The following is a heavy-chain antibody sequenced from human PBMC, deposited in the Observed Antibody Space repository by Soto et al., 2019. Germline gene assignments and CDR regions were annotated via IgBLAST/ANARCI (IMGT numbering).Heavy chain of an antibody. V-gene: IGHV4-30-2*01. D-gene: IGHD4-17*01. CDR1: GGSISSGGYS. CDR2: TYHSGST. J-gene: IGHJ6*02. Sequence: QLQLQESGSGLVKPSQTLSLTCAVSGGSISSGGYSWSWIRQPPGKGLEWIGYTYHSGSTYYNPSLKSRVTIXVXRXKNQFSLKLSSVTAADTAVYYCARAHYGDYGYGMDVWGQGTTVTVSS. CDR3: ARAHYGDYGYGMDV.